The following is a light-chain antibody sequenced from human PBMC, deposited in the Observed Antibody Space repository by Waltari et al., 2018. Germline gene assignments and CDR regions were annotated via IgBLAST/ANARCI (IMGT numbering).Light chain of an antibody. J-gene: IGKJ3*01. CDR2: GTY. Sequence: DIVLTQSPGTLSVSPGEQTTLSCRASQSVDSTYLAWYQQKYGQPPRLLIFGTYNRATGIPDRFSGSGSGTDFNITISGLEPEDSAVYYCQQYGNTPAFSFGPGTKVDI. CDR3: QQYGNTPAFS. CDR1: QSVDSTY. V-gene: IGKV3-20*01.